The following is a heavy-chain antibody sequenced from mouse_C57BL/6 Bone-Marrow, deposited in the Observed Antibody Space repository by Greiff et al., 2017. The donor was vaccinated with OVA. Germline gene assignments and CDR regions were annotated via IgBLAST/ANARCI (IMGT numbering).Heavy chain of an antibody. J-gene: IGHJ4*01. CDR2: INPNNGGT. V-gene: IGHV1-26*01. Sequence: VQLKQSGPELVKPGASVKISCKASGYTFTDYYMNWVKQSHGKSLEWIGDINPNNGGTSYNQKFKGKATLTVDKSSSTAYMERRSLTSEDSAVYYCARGDYDEAMDYWGQGTSVTVSS. CDR1: GYTFTDYY. D-gene: IGHD2-4*01. CDR3: ARGDYDEAMDY.